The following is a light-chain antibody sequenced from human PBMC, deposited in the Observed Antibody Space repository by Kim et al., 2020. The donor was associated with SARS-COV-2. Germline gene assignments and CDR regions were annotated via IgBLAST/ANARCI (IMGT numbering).Light chain of an antibody. CDR2: KAS. CDR3: LQYNTYSPWT. CDR1: QSISSW. V-gene: IGKV1-5*03. Sequence: DIQMTQSPSTLSASIGDRVTITCRASQSISSWLAWYQQKPGKAPNLLIYKASSLQSGVPSRFSGSGSGTEFTLTISSLQPDDFATYFCLQYNTYSPWTFGQGTKV. J-gene: IGKJ1*01.